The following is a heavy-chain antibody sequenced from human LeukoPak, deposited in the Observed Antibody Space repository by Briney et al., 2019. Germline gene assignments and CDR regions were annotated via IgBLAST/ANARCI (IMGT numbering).Heavy chain of an antibody. CDR1: GFSFSNYG. CDR3: AKDLGSYYGSGAPSNWFDP. CDR2: IRYDGSNK. D-gene: IGHD3-10*01. Sequence: GGSLRLSCAASGFSFSNYGMHWVRQAPGKGLEWVAFIRYDGSNKYYADSVKGRFTISRDNSKNTLYLQMNSLRAEDTAVYYCAKDLGSYYGSGAPSNWFDPWGQGTLVTVSS. J-gene: IGHJ5*02. V-gene: IGHV3-30*02.